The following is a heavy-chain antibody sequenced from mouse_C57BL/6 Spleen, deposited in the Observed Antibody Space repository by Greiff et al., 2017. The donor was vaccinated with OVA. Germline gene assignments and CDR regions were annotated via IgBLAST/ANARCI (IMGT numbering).Heavy chain of an antibody. Sequence: EVKLMESGPELVKPGASVKISCKASGYSFTDYNMNWVKQSNGKSLEWIGVINPNYGTTSYNQKFKGKATLTVDQSSSTAYMQLNSLTSEDSAVYYCARATTVVGEGYYAMDYWGQGTSVTVSS. CDR2: INPNYGTT. CDR1: GYSFTDYN. V-gene: IGHV1-39*01. J-gene: IGHJ4*01. CDR3: ARATTVVGEGYYAMDY. D-gene: IGHD1-1*01.